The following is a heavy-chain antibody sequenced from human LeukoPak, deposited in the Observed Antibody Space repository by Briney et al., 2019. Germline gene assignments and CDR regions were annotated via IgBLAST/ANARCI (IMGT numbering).Heavy chain of an antibody. CDR2: IFYTGNA. D-gene: IGHD2-15*01. CDR1: GGSISGYH. V-gene: IGHV4-59*08. J-gene: IGHJ5*02. CDR3: ARRTYCSGGRCYGEYWFDP. Sequence: SETLSLTCSVSGGSISGYHWNWIRQSPGKGLQWIANIFYTGNADYNPSLRSRVAISLDTSKNKVSLILTSVTAADTAIYYCARRTYCSGGRCYGEYWFDPWGPGILVTVSS.